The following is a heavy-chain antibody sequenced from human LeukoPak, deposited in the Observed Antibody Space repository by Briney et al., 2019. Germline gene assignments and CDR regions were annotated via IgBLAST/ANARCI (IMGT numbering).Heavy chain of an antibody. Sequence: SSETLSLTCAVYGGSFSGYYWSWIRQPPGKGLEWIGEINHSGSTNYNPSLKSRVTISVDTSKNQSSLKLSSVTAADTAVYYCARALRGYSYGYSDYWGQGTLVTVSS. CDR3: ARALRGYSYGYSDY. CDR1: GGSFSGYY. J-gene: IGHJ4*02. V-gene: IGHV4-34*01. D-gene: IGHD5-18*01. CDR2: INHSGST.